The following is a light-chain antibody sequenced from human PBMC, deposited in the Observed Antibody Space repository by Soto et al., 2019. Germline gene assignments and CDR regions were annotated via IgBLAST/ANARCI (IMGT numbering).Light chain of an antibody. V-gene: IGKV1-39*01. CDR2: GAS. Sequence: DIQMTQSPSSLSASVGDRVALTCRASQNIGNYLSWYAQKPGKAPKLLIYGASSLQSGVPSRFSGSGSGTHFTLTISRLQPEDFATYYCQQSDSIPFTFGQGTKLEMK. J-gene: IGKJ2*01. CDR1: QNIGNY. CDR3: QQSDSIPFT.